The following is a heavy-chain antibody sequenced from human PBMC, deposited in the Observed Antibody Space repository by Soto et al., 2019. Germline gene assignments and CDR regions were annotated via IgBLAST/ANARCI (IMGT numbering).Heavy chain of an antibody. J-gene: IGHJ4*02. CDR2: IIPIFGTA. Sequence: QVQLVQSGAEVKKPGSSVKVSCKASGGTFSSYAISWVRQAPGLGLEWMGGIIPIFGTANYAQKFQGRVTITADESTSTAYMELSSQRSEDTAVYYCASLVRGVSPFDYWGQGTLVTVSS. CDR3: ASLVRGVSPFDY. D-gene: IGHD3-10*01. V-gene: IGHV1-69*12. CDR1: GGTFSSYA.